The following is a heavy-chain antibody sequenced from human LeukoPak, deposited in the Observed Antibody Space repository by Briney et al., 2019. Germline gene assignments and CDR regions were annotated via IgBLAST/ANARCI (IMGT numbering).Heavy chain of an antibody. Sequence: PSETLSLTCTVSGGSISSYYWSWIRQPAGKGLEWIGRIYTSGSPNYNPSLKSRLTMSVDTSKNQFSLKLRSMTAADTALYYCARGRSATMFDYWGQGTLVTVSS. V-gene: IGHV4-4*07. CDR1: GGSISSYY. D-gene: IGHD3-10*01. CDR2: IYTSGSP. CDR3: ARGRSATMFDY. J-gene: IGHJ4*02.